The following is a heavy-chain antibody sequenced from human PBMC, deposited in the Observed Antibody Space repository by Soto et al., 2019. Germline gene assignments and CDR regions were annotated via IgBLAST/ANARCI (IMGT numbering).Heavy chain of an antibody. J-gene: IGHJ4*02. V-gene: IGHV3-30-3*01. D-gene: IGHD3-10*01. CDR3: ARDQSFFGELSTVGYFDY. Sequence: GGSLRLSCAASGFTFSSYAMHWVRQAPGKGLEWVAVISYDGSNKYYADSVKGRFTISRDNSKNTLYLQMNSLRAEDTAVYYCARDQSFFGELSTVGYFDYWGQGTLVTVSS. CDR1: GFTFSSYA. CDR2: ISYDGSNK.